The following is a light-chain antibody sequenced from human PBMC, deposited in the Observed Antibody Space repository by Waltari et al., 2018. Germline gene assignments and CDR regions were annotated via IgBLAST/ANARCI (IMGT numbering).Light chain of an antibody. CDR3: QKYERLPAT. CDR1: QSVGIY. CDR2: GAS. V-gene: IGKV3-20*01. J-gene: IGKJ1*01. Sequence: EIVLTQSPGTLSLSPGERATLSCRASQSVGIYLAWYQQTPGQAPRLLIYGASNRAAGIPDRFSGSGSGTDFSLTISRLEPEDFAVYYCQKYERLPATFGQGTKVEIK.